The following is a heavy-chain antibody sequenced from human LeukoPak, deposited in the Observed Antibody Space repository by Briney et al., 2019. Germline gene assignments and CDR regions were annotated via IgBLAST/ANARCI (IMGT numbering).Heavy chain of an antibody. CDR3: ARDADTASYYYMDV. V-gene: IGHV3-21*01. CDR1: GFTFSSYS. Sequence: GGSLRLSCAASGFTFSSYSMNWVRQAPGKGLEWVSSISSSSSYIYYADSVKGRFTISRDNAKNSLYLQMNSLRAEDTAVYYCARDADTASYYYMDVWGKGTTVTVSS. J-gene: IGHJ6*03. D-gene: IGHD5-18*01. CDR2: ISSSSSYI.